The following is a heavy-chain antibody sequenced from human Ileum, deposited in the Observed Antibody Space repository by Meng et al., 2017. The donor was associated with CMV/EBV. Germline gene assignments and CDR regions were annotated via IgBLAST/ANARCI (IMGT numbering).Heavy chain of an antibody. V-gene: IGHV3-48*03. D-gene: IGHD6-13*01. Sequence: GGSLRPSCAASGFIFSDSEINWVRQAPGKGLEWVAYISSGASAMYYADSVKGRFTISRDNSKGSLYLQLNSLGVEDTGVSYCARDARGLAATGGGHWGQGTLVTVSS. CDR2: ISSGASAM. J-gene: IGHJ1*01. CDR3: ARDARGLAATGGGH. CDR1: GFIFSDSE.